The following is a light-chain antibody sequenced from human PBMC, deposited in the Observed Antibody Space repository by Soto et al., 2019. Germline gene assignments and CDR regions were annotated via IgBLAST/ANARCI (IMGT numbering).Light chain of an antibody. CDR2: GAS. CDR3: QHYNNWPPWT. CDR1: QSVSSN. Sequence: EIVMTQSTASLSVSPGERATLSFRASQSVSSNLAWYQQKPGQAPRLLIYGASTRATGIPARFSGSGSGTEFTLTISSLQSEDFAVYYCQHYNNWPPWTFGQGTKVEIK. V-gene: IGKV3-15*01. J-gene: IGKJ1*01.